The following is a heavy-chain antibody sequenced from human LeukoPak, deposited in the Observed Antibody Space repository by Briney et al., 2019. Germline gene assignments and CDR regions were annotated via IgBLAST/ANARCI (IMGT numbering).Heavy chain of an antibody. V-gene: IGHV4-4*07. J-gene: IGHJ5*02. D-gene: IGHD6-19*01. CDR1: GGSISSYY. CDR3: ARDGVAVAGQPYNWFDP. CDR2: IYTSGST. Sequence: SETLSLTCTVSGGSISSYYWSWIRQPAGKGLEWIGRIYTSGSTNYNPSLKSRVTMSVDTSKNQFSLKPSSVTAADTAVYYCARDGVAVAGQPYNWFDPWGQGTLVTVSS.